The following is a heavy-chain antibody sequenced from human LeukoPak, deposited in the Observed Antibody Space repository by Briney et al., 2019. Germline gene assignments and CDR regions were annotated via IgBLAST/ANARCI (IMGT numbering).Heavy chain of an antibody. V-gene: IGHV4-39*01. Sequence: PSEILSLTCTVSGGAISSSSYYWGWIRQPPGKGLEWIGNIFYSGSTYYNPSLKSRVTISVDTSKNQFSLKLSSVTAADTAVYYCARGAPRGERLGWFDPWGQGTLVTVSS. D-gene: IGHD1-26*01. CDR2: IFYSGST. CDR1: GGAISSSSYY. CDR3: ARGAPRGERLGWFDP. J-gene: IGHJ5*02.